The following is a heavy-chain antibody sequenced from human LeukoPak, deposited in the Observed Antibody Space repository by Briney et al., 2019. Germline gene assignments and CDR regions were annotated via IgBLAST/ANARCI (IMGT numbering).Heavy chain of an antibody. CDR3: ARVATSGWYAWYFDL. J-gene: IGHJ2*01. V-gene: IGHV3-74*01. CDR1: GFTFSSYW. CDR2: INSDGSST. Sequence: GGSLRLSCAASGFTFSSYWMHWVRQAPGKGLVWVSRINSDGSSTSYADSVKGRFTISRDNAKNTLYLQMNSLRAEDTAVYYCARVATSGWYAWYFDLRGRGTLVTVSS. D-gene: IGHD6-19*01.